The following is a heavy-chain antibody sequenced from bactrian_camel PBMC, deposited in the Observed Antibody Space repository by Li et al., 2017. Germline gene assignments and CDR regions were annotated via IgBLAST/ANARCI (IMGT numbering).Heavy chain of an antibody. CDR1: GYAFSPAC. J-gene: IGHJ4*01. D-gene: IGHD3*01. V-gene: IGHV3S40*01. CDR2: VNSGGDHT. CDR3: AADVWEGYGRGSCDY. Sequence: VQLVESGGGSVRAGGSLRLSCVVTGYAFSPACVAWFRQAPGKGLEWLSGVNSGGDHTYYIERVKDRFTVSRDNAQNTLYPQLNGLEAEDTAVYYCAADVWEGYGRGSCDYWGRGTQVTVS.